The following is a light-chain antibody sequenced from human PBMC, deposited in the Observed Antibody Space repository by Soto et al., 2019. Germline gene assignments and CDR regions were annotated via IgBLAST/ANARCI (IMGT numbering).Light chain of an antibody. Sequence: DIVVTQSPGALSLSPGDRATLSCRASQSVSSSYLAWYQQKPGQPPRLLICSASSRATGIPDRFSGSGSGTDFTLTISRLEPEDFAVYYCQQFSSSSYTFGQGTKLEIK. CDR3: QQFSSSSYT. CDR2: SAS. CDR1: QSVSSSY. V-gene: IGKV3-20*01. J-gene: IGKJ2*01.